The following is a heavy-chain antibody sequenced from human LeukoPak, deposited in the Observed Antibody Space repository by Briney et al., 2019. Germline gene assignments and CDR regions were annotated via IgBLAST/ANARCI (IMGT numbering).Heavy chain of an antibody. D-gene: IGHD2-2*01. CDR2: IYSGGST. CDR3: ARAGYCSSTSCYGNWFDP. CDR1: GFTVSSNY. V-gene: IGHV3-53*01. J-gene: IGHJ5*02. Sequence: GGSLRLSCAASGFTVSSNYMSWVRQAPGKGLEWVSVIYSGGSTYYADSVKGRFTISRDNSKNMLYLQMNSLRAEDTAVYYCARAGYCSSTSCYGNWFDPWGQGTLVTVSS.